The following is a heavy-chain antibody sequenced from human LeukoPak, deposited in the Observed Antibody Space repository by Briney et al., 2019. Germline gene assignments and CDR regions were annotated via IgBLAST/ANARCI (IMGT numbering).Heavy chain of an antibody. J-gene: IGHJ4*02. CDR3: ARGMGDSSGYHIGDY. D-gene: IGHD3-22*01. CDR1: GYTFTSYA. CDR2: INAGNGNT. Sequence: ASVKVSCKASGYTFTSYAMHWVRQAPGQRLEWMGWINAGNGNTKYSQKFQGRVTMTRNTSISTAYMELSSLRSEDTAVYYCARGMGDSSGYHIGDYWGQGTLVTVSS. V-gene: IGHV1-3*01.